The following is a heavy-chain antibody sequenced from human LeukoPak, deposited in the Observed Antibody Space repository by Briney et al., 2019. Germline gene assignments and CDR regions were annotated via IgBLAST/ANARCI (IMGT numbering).Heavy chain of an antibody. CDR3: ARGGDYDSSEDAFDI. J-gene: IGHJ3*02. CDR2: IYFSGST. V-gene: IGHV4-39*07. D-gene: IGHD3-22*01. CDR1: GGSISSSSYY. Sequence: TSETLSLTCTVSGGSISSSSYYWGWIRQPPGKGLEWIGNIYFSGSTYHNPSLKSRVAISVDTSKNQFSLKMSSVTAADTAVYYCARGGDYDSSEDAFDIWGQGTMVTVSS.